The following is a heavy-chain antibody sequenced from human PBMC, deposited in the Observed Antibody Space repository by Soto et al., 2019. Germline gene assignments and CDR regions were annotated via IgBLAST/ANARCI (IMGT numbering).Heavy chain of an antibody. CDR1: GGSISSYY. CDR3: ARGGDHYYDSSGPDAFDI. CDR2: IYYSGST. Sequence: ASETLSLTCTVSGGSISSYYWSWIRQPPGKGLEWIGYIYYSGSTNYNPSLKSRVTISVDTSKNQFSLKLSSVTAADTAVYYCARGGDHYYDSSGPDAFDIWGQGTMVTVSS. V-gene: IGHV4-59*01. D-gene: IGHD3-22*01. J-gene: IGHJ3*02.